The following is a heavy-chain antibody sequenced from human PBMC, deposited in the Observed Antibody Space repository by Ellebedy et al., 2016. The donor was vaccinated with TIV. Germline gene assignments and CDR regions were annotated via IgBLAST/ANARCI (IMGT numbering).Heavy chain of an antibody. D-gene: IGHD1-26*01. CDR3: AKVREGWGYFDY. Sequence: GGSLRLSCAASGFPFSSYGLHWVRQAPGKGLEWVAFLSYDGSTESYADSVKGRFTISRDTSKNTRYLQRNSLRAEDTAVNYCAKVREGWGYFDYWGQGTLVTVSS. J-gene: IGHJ4*02. CDR1: GFPFSSYG. V-gene: IGHV3-30*14. CDR2: LSYDGSTE.